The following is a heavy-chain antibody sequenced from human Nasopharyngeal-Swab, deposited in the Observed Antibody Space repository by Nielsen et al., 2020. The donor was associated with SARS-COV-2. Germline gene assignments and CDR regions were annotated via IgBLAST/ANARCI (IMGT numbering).Heavy chain of an antibody. V-gene: IGHV3-11*01. CDR2: ISNSGTTI. D-gene: IGHD2/OR15-2a*01. CDR1: GFTFSVYY. Sequence: GESLKISCAASGFTFSVYYMGWIRHAPGKGLEWVSYISNSGTTIQYADSVKGRFTVSRDNGKSSLYLQMNGLRAEDTAVYYCARSYCNSPSCWADYYGMDVWGQGTLVTVSS. J-gene: IGHJ6*02. CDR3: ARSYCNSPSCWADYYGMDV.